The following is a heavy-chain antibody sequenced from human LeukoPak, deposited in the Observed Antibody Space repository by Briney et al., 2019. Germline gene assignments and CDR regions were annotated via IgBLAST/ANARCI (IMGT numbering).Heavy chain of an antibody. Sequence: SETLSLTCTVSGGSISSSSYYWGWIRQPPGKGLEWIGSIYYSGSTYYNPSLKSRVTISVDTSKNQFSLKLSSVTAADTAVYYCARHGRGSGSYYMGWQGYYYYMDVWGKGTTVTISS. V-gene: IGHV4-39*01. CDR2: IYYSGST. CDR1: GGSISSSSYY. J-gene: IGHJ6*03. D-gene: IGHD3-10*01. CDR3: ARHGRGSGSYYMGWQGYYYYMDV.